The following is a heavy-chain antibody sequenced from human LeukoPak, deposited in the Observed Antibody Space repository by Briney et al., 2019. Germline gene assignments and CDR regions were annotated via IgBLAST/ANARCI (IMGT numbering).Heavy chain of an antibody. CDR2: IYYSGST. Sequence: SQTLSLTCTVSGGSISSGGYYWSWIRPLPGQGLEWIGYIYYSGSTYDNPSIKGRVIISVNTTKNQFSLKLSSVPAADTAVDYCASGAGEVRRYGMDVWGKGTTVTVSS. J-gene: IGHJ6*04. CDR3: ASGAGEVRRYGMDV. V-gene: IGHV4-31*03. CDR1: GGSISSGGYY. D-gene: IGHD3-10*01.